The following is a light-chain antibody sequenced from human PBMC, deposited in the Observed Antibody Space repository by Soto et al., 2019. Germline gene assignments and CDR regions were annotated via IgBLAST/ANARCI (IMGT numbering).Light chain of an antibody. Sequence: QSALTQPASVSGSPGQSITISCTGTSSDVGGYNYVSWYQQHPGKAPKLMIYEVSNRPSGVSTRFSGSKSGNTASLTISGRQDEDEADDYCSSYTSSSTLVFGGGTKLTVL. V-gene: IGLV2-14*01. CDR1: SSDVGGYNY. CDR2: EVS. J-gene: IGLJ2*01. CDR3: SSYTSSSTLV.